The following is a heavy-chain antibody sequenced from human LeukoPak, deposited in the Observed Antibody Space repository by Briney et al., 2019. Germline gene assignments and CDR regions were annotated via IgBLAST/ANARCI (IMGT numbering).Heavy chain of an antibody. Sequence: ASVKVSCKASGYTFTSYYMHWVRQAPGQGLEWMGIINPSGGSTSYAQKFQGRVTMTRDTSTSTVYMGLSSLRSEDTAVYYCARGGTDILTGYGMDVWGQGTTVTVSS. V-gene: IGHV1-46*01. D-gene: IGHD3-9*01. J-gene: IGHJ6*02. CDR1: GYTFTSYY. CDR3: ARGGTDILTGYGMDV. CDR2: INPSGGST.